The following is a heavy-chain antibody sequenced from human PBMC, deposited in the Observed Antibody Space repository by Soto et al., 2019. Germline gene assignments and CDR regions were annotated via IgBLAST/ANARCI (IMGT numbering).Heavy chain of an antibody. V-gene: IGHV4-4*07. CDR2: LYNDERT. CDR1: GDSVSSHY. Sequence: SETPSLTCTVSGDSVSSHYWSWIRQPAGKGLEWLGRLYNDERTNYNPSLKSRVTMSMDTSKNQFSLKLTSVTAADSAVYFCAREPLAHSYFDFWCQGILVTVSS. CDR3: AREPLAHSYFDF. J-gene: IGHJ4*02.